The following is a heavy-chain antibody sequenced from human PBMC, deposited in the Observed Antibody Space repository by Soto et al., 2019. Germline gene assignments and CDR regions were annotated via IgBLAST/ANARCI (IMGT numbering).Heavy chain of an antibody. J-gene: IGHJ4*02. CDR1: GFTFSSNW. Sequence: PGGSLRLSCAASGFTFSSNWMHWVRQAPGKGLVWVSRINSDGSSTSYADSVKGRFTISRDNARNTLYLQMNSLRAEDTAVYYCASFGVTTYDYWGQGTLVTVSS. CDR2: INSDGSST. CDR3: ASFGVTTYDY. V-gene: IGHV3-74*01. D-gene: IGHD4-4*01.